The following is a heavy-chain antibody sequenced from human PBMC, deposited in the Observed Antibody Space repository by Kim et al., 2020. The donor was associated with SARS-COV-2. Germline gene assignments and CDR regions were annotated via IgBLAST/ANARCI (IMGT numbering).Heavy chain of an antibody. Sequence: SETLSLTCTVSGGSISSSSYYWGWIRQPPGKGLEWIGSIYYSGSTYYNPSLKSRVTISVDTSKNQFSLKLSSVTAADTAVYYCARQGGGYRVDYWGQGTLVTVSS. CDR1: GGSISSSSYY. CDR3: ARQGGGYRVDY. D-gene: IGHD1-26*01. V-gene: IGHV4-39*01. J-gene: IGHJ4*02. CDR2: IYYSGST.